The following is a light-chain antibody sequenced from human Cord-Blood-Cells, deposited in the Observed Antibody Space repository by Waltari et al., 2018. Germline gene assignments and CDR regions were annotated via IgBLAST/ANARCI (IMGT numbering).Light chain of an antibody. J-gene: IGKJ2*01. CDR2: WAS. CDR3: QKYYGTYT. Sequence: DIVMTQSPDSLAVSLGERATINCKSSQSVLYSSNNKNSLDWYQPKQGQPPNLLIYWASSRGCGVSDRVSGGGSGTDFTLTFSSLQAEDVAVYYCQKYYGTYTFGQGTKLEIK. V-gene: IGKV4-1*01. CDR1: QSVLYSSNNKNS.